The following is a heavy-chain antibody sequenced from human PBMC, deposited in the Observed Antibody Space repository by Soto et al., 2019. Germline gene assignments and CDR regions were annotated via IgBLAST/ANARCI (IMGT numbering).Heavy chain of an antibody. D-gene: IGHD3-22*01. Sequence: QVQLVESGGGVVQPGRSLRLSCAASGFTFSSYAMHWVRQAPGKGLEWVAVISYDGSNKYYADSVKGRFTISRDNSKKTLYLQMNSLRAKDTVVYYCARAPQYDSSGYYYGALDYFDYWGQGTLVTVSS. CDR2: ISYDGSNK. CDR1: GFTFSSYA. V-gene: IGHV3-30-3*01. CDR3: ARAPQYDSSGYYYGALDYFDY. J-gene: IGHJ4*02.